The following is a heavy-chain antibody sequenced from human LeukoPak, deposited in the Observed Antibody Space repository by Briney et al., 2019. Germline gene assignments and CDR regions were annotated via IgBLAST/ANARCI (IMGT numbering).Heavy chain of an antibody. D-gene: IGHD1-26*01. CDR2: IYTSGST. CDR3: ARVTAVGSLDYFDY. CDR1: GGSISSGSYY. Sequence: SETLSLTCTVSGGSISSGSYYWSWLRQPAGKGLEWIGRIYTSGSTNYNPSLKSRVTISVDTSKNQFSLKLSSVTAADTAVYYCARVTAVGSLDYFDYWGQGTLVTVSS. V-gene: IGHV4-61*02. J-gene: IGHJ4*02.